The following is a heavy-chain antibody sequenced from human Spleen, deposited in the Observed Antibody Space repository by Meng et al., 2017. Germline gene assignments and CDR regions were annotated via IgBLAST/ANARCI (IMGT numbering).Heavy chain of an antibody. J-gene: IGHJ5*02. Sequence: QSQPNEPGPGLVHSSGPLSSASSVSGSSINGVDGWSLVRQPPGKGLEWVGEIFRSGRTNSNPSLKSRVTISVDKSKNQFSLKLSSVTAADTAVYYCARWVSRGTSWFDPWGQGTLVTVSS. D-gene: IGHD2-2*01. CDR2: IFRSGRT. CDR1: GSSINGVDG. V-gene: IGHV4-4*02. CDR3: ARWVSRGTSWFDP.